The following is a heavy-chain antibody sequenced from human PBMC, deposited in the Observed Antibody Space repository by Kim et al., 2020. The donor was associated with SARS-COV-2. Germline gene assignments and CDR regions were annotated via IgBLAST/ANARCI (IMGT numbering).Heavy chain of an antibody. CDR2: IKSETDCGTT. J-gene: IGHJ4*02. CDR3: TTDSGETGYFFDY. D-gene: IGHD3-10*01. CDR1: GFTFNNAW. V-gene: IGHV3-15*01. Sequence: GGSLRLSCAASGFTFNNAWMSWVRQAPGKGLEWVGRIKSETDCGTTDYAAPVKGRFTISRDESKNTLYLQMNSLKTEDTAIYYCTTDSGETGYFFDYWGQGTLVTVSS.